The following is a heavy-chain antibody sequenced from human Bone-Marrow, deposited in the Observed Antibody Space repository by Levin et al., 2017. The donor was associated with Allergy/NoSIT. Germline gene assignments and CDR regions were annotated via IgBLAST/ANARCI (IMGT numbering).Heavy chain of an antibody. D-gene: IGHD1-26*01. CDR3: AREQGREHYRTSDY. J-gene: IGHJ4*02. CDR2: INSDGSNK. Sequence: PGGSLRLSCAASGFTFSNYQMHWLRQDPGKGLVWVSRINSDGSNKNYADSVKGRFTISRDNAKSTLYLQMNSLRAEDTALYYCAREQGREHYRTSDYWGQGTLVTVSS. V-gene: IGHV3-74*01. CDR1: GFTFSNYQ.